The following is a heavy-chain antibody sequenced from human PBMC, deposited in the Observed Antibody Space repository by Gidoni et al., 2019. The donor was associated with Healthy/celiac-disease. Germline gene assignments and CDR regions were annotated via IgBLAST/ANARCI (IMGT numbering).Heavy chain of an antibody. CDR1: GFTFRSYG. Sequence: QVQLVESGGGVVQPGRSLRLSCAASGFTFRSYGMHWVRQAPGKGLEWVAVIWYDGSNKYYADSVKGRFTISRDNSKNTLYLQMNSLRAEDTAVYYCARDSAYFMIVVVRGRLNDAFDIWGQGTMVTVSS. CDR3: ARDSAYFMIVVVRGRLNDAFDI. J-gene: IGHJ3*02. D-gene: IGHD3-22*01. V-gene: IGHV3-33*01. CDR2: IWYDGSNK.